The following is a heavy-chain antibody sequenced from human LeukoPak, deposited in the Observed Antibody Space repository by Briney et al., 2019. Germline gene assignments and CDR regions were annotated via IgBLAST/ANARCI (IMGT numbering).Heavy chain of an antibody. CDR1: GGSFSGYY. D-gene: IGHD6-13*01. J-gene: IGHJ5*02. V-gene: IGHV4-34*01. CDR3: ARQVRYSRSLRVYNWFDP. Sequence: SETLSLTCAVYGGSFSGYYWSWIRQPPGKGLEWIGEINHSGSTNYNPSLNSRVTISVDTSKNQFSVKLSAVTGADTAVYYCARQVRYSRSLRVYNWFDPWGQGTLVTVSS. CDR2: INHSGST.